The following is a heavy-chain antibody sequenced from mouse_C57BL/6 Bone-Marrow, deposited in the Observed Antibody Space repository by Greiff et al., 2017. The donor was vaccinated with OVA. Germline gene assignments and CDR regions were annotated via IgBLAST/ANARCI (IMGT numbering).Heavy chain of an antibody. CDR2: ISYDGSN. CDR3: ARGGGYSCFAY. V-gene: IGHV3-6*01. J-gene: IGHJ3*01. D-gene: IGHD2-3*01. CDR1: GYSITSGYY. Sequence: EVKLQESGPGLVKPSQSLSLPCSVTGYSITSGYYWNWIRQFPGNKLEWMGYISYDGSNNYNPSLKNRISITRDTAKNQFFLKLNSVTTEDTATYYCARGGGYSCFAYWGQGTLVTVSA.